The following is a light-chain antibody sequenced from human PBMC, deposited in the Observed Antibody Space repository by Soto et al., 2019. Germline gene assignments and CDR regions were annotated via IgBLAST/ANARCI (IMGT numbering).Light chain of an antibody. CDR2: DAS. J-gene: IGKJ5*01. V-gene: IGKV1-5*01. CDR1: QTISNW. Sequence: SVGDRVTITCRASQTISNWLAWYQQKPGKAPTLLIYDASTLERGVPSRFSGTGSGTEFTLSIDSLQPDDFATYYCQQYHTSSITFGQGTRLEIK. CDR3: QQYHTSSIT.